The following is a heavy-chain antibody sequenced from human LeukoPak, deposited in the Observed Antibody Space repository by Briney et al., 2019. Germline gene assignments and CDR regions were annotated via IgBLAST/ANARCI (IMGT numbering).Heavy chain of an antibody. Sequence: SVKVSCKASGGTFSSYAISWVRQAPGQGLEWMGRIIPIFGTANYAQKFQGRVTIAADKSTSTAYMELSSLRSEDTAVYYCARGTYDFWSGYPLDYWGQGTLVTVSS. CDR1: GGTFSSYA. CDR2: IIPIFGTA. D-gene: IGHD3-3*01. CDR3: ARGTYDFWSGYPLDY. V-gene: IGHV1-69*06. J-gene: IGHJ4*02.